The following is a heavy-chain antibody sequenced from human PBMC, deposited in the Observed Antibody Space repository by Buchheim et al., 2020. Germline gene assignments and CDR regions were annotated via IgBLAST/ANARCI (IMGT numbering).Heavy chain of an antibody. CDR3: ARELKFGGCSYGPPNTYYYYYGMDV. V-gene: IGHV3-7*01. Sequence: EVQLVESGGGLVQPGGSLRLSCAASGFTFSSYWMSWVRQAPGKGLEWVANIKQDGSEKYYVDSVKGRFTISRDNAKNSLYLQMNSLRAEDTAVYYCARELKFGGCSYGPPNTYYYYYGMDVWGQGTT. D-gene: IGHD5-18*01. J-gene: IGHJ6*02. CDR1: GFTFSSYW. CDR2: IKQDGSEK.